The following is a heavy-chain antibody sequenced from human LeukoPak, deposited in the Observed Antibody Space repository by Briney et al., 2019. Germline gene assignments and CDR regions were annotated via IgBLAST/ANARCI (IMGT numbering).Heavy chain of an antibody. J-gene: IGHJ1*01. CDR2: INPSGGST. Sequence: ASVKVSCKASGYTFTSYYMHWVRQAPGQGLEWMGIINPSGGSTSYAQKFQGRVTMTRDTSTSTVYMELSSLRSEDTAVYYCASPSSGYYGYFQHWGQGTLVTVSS. CDR1: GYTFTSYY. D-gene: IGHD3-22*01. V-gene: IGHV1-46*01. CDR3: ASPSSGYYGYFQH.